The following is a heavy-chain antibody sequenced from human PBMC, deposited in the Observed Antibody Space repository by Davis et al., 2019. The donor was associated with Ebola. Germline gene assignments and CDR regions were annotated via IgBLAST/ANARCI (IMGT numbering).Heavy chain of an antibody. CDR2: TYYSGST. J-gene: IGHJ4*02. CDR3: ARESGYEGFDY. CDR1: GGSISSYY. Sequence: MPGGSLRLSCTVSGGSISSYYWSWIRQPPGKGLEWIGYTYYSGSTNYNPSLKSRVTISVDTSKNQFSLKLSSVTAADTAVYYCARESGYEGFDYWGQGTLVTVSS. V-gene: IGHV4-59*01. D-gene: IGHD5-12*01.